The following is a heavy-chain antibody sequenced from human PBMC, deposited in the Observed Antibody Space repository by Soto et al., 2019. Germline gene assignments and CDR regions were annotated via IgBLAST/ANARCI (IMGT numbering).Heavy chain of an antibody. CDR3: ARWHYGSGSYYNLFDY. V-gene: IGHV4-39*01. D-gene: IGHD3-10*01. CDR2: IYYSGST. CDR1: GGSISSSSYY. J-gene: IGHJ4*02. Sequence: PSETLSLTCTVSGGSISSSSYYWGWIRQPPGKGLEWIGSIYYSGSTYYNPSLKSRVTISVDTSKNQFSLKLSSVTAADTAVYYCARWHYGSGSYYNLFDYWGQGTLVTVS.